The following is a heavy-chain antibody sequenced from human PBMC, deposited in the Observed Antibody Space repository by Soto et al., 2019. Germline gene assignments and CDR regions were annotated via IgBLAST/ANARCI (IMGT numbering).Heavy chain of an antibody. CDR2: INSDGSST. CDR1: GFTFSNFW. CDR3: ASPVRYSYGYYFYGMDV. V-gene: IGHV3-74*01. J-gene: IGHJ6*02. D-gene: IGHD5-18*01. Sequence: EVQLVESGGGLVQPGGSLRLSCAASGFTFSNFWMHWVRQAPGKGLVWVSRINSDGSSTNYADSVKGRFTISRDNAKNPLYLQMNSLRAEDTSVYYCASPVRYSYGYYFYGMDVWGQGTTVTVSS.